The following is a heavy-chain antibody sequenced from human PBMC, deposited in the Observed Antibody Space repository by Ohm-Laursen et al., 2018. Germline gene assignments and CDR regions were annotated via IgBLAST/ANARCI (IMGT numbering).Heavy chain of an antibody. J-gene: IGHJ3*02. CDR2: INHSGST. D-gene: IGHD3-22*01. CDR3: ARAPNYYDSSGYYSSAFDI. V-gene: IGHV4-34*01. Sequence: SDTLSLTCAVYGGSFSGYYWSWIRQPPGKGLEWIGEINHSGSTNYNPSLKSRVTISVDTSKNQFSLKLSSVTAADTAVYYCARAPNYYDSSGYYSSAFDIWGQGTMVTVSS. CDR1: GGSFSGYY.